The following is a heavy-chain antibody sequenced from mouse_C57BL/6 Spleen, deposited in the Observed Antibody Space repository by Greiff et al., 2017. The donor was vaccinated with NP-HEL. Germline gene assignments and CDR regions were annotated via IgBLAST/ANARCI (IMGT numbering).Heavy chain of an antibody. CDR3: TRRGSSFWFAY. J-gene: IGHJ3*01. V-gene: IGHV14-4*01. CDR1: GFNIKDDY. D-gene: IGHD1-1*01. Sequence: VQLQQSGAELVRPGASVKLSCTASGFNIKDDYMHWVKQRPEQGLEWIGWIDPENGDTEYASKFQGKATITADTSSNTAYLQLSSLTSEDTAVDYCTRRGSSFWFAYWGQGTLVTVSA. CDR2: IDPENGDT.